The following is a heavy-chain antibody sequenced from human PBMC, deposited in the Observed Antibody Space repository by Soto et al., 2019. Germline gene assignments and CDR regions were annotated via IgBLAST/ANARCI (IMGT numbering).Heavy chain of an antibody. CDR2: IWYDGSNK. CDR3: ARDAHYDILTGPWPYYYYMDV. Sequence: QVQLVESGGGVVQPGRSLRLSCAASGFTFSSYGMHWVRQAPGKGLEWVAVIWYDGSNKYYADSVKGRFTISRDNSKNTLYLQMNSLRAEDTAVYYCARDAHYDILTGPWPYYYYMDVWGKGTTVTVSS. J-gene: IGHJ6*03. D-gene: IGHD3-9*01. V-gene: IGHV3-33*01. CDR1: GFTFSSYG.